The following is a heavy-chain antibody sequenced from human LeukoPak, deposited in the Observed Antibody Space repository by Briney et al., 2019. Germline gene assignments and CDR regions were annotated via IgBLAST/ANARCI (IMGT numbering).Heavy chain of an antibody. V-gene: IGHV3-21*04. J-gene: IGHJ4*02. CDR3: ARDVMGDSDY. D-gene: IGHD2-21*02. Sequence: SGGSLRLSCAASGFTFSSYSINWVRQAPGKGLEWVSCVSSTSSFIYYADSVKGRFTISRDNAKNSLYLQMNSLRAEDTAVYYCARDVMGDSDYWGQGTLVTVSS. CDR2: VSSTSSFI. CDR1: GFTFSSYS.